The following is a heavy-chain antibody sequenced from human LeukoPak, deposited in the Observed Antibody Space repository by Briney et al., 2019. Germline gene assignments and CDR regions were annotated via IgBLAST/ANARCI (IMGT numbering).Heavy chain of an antibody. Sequence: GGSLRLSCAASGFTVSSNYVSWVRQSPGKGLEWLSVIYSGGSTYYADSVKGRFNIYRDHSKNTLYLQLNSLRAEDTAVYCCARNRDYGQTGYFDYWGQGTLVTVSS. CDR3: ARNRDYGQTGYFDY. CDR2: IYSGGST. D-gene: IGHD4/OR15-4a*01. J-gene: IGHJ4*02. V-gene: IGHV3-66*01. CDR1: GFTVSSNY.